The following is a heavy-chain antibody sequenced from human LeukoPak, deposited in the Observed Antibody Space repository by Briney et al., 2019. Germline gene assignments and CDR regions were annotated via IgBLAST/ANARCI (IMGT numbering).Heavy chain of an antibody. D-gene: IGHD1-26*01. CDR3: AKAREGATVFFDY. Sequence: GGSLRLSCAASGFTFSSYAMSWVRQAPGKGLGWVSAISGSGGSTYYADSVKGRFTISRDNSKNTLYLQMNSLRAEDTAVYYCAKAREGATVFFDYWGQGTLVTVSS. CDR1: GFTFSSYA. CDR2: ISGSGGST. J-gene: IGHJ4*02. V-gene: IGHV3-23*01.